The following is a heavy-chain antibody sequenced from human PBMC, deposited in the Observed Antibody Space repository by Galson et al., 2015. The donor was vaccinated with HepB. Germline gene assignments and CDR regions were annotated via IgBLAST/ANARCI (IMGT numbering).Heavy chain of an antibody. J-gene: IGHJ6*02. CDR1: GFNFDDYA. V-gene: IGHV3-9*01. CDR2: VGWNSARI. D-gene: IGHD3-10*01. CDR3: ARNLVNYGYYYAMDV. Sequence: SLRLSCAASGFNFDDYAMHWVRQVPGKGLEWVSGVGWNSARIGYADSVKGRFTISRDNAKNSLYLQMNSLRDEDTAVYYCARNLVNYGYYYAMDVWGQGTTVTVSS.